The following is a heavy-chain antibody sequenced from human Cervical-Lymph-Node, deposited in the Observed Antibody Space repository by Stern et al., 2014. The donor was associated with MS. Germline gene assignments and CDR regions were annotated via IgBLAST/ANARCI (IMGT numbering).Heavy chain of an antibody. Sequence: EQLVESGGGVVQPGRSLRLSWAASGFSISSLGMHWVRQAPGKGLECVAVISFVGSHNKYGDAVKGRCSIYTANTNKTRYLPMNSLRPEDTAVYYCMGVGDAMDVWGQGTTVIVS. J-gene: IGHJ6*02. CDR2: ISFVGSHN. V-gene: IGHV3-30*03. CDR3: MGVGDAMDV. CDR1: GFSISSLG.